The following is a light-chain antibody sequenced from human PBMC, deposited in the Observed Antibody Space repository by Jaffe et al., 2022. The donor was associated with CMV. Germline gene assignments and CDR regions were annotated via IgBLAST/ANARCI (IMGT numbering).Light chain of an antibody. J-gene: IGKJ5*01. CDR3: MQTVETAIT. Sequence: DIVLTQSPLSLPVTPGEPASISCRSSQSLLSYNGNFNYLDWYLQKPGQSPQLLIFLGSNRASGVPDRFSGSGSGTDFTLKISRVEAEDVGVYYCMQTVETAITFGQGTRLEIK. CDR1: QSLLSYNGNFNY. V-gene: IGKV2-28*01. CDR2: LGS.